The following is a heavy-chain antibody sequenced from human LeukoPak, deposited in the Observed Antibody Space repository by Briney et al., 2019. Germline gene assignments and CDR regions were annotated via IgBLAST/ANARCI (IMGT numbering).Heavy chain of an antibody. J-gene: IGHJ3*02. D-gene: IGHD3-16*02. V-gene: IGHV2-5*02. CDR2: IYWDDDK. CDR3: AHRRYDYVWGSYRYKYAFDI. CDR1: GFSLSTSGVG. Sequence: SGPTLANPTQTLTLTCTFSGFSLSTSGVGVGWIRQPPGKALEWLALIYWDDDKRYSPSLKSRLTITKDTSKNQVVLTMTNMDPVDTATYYCAHRRYDYVWGSYRYKYAFDIWGQGTMVTVSS.